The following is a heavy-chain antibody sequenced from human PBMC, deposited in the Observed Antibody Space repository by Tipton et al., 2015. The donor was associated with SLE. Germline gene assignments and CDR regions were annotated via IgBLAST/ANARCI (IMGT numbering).Heavy chain of an antibody. J-gene: IGHJ6*02. CDR3: ARGLYDFWSGYYPHYYYGMDV. CDR2: IYYSGST. V-gene: IGHV4-59*12. CDR1: GGSFSGYY. Sequence: TLSLTCAVYGGSFSGYYWSWIRQPPGKGLEWIGYIYYSGSTNYNPSLKSRVTISVDMSKNQFSLKLSSVTAADTAVYYCARGLYDFWSGYYPHYYYGMDVGAKGPRSPSP. D-gene: IGHD3-3*01.